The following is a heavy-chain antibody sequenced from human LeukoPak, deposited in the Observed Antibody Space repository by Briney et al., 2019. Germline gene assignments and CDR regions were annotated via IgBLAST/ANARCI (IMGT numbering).Heavy chain of an antibody. CDR3: AGHSGYCSSTSCHSTWFDP. D-gene: IGHD2-2*03. J-gene: IGHJ5*02. CDR1: GGSFSGYY. V-gene: IGHV4-34*01. CDR2: INHSGST. Sequence: SETLSLTCAVYGGSFSGYYWSWIRQPPGKGLEWIGEINHSGSTNYNPSLKSRVTISVDTSKNQFSLKLSSVTAADTAVYYCAGHSGYCSSTSCHSTWFDPWGQGTLVTVSS.